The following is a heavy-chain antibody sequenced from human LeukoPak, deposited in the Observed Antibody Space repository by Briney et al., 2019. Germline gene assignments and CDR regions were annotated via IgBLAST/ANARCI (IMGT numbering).Heavy chain of an antibody. CDR3: ARESYSWFDS. V-gene: IGHV3-48*02. Sequence: GGSLRLSCAASGFTFSSYSMNWVRQAPGKGLEWVSFISSSSTIYYEDSVKGRFTISRDNAKNSLYLQMNSLRDEDTAVYYCARESYSWFDSWGQGTLVTVSS. D-gene: IGHD1-26*01. CDR1: GFTFSSYS. CDR2: ISSSSTI. J-gene: IGHJ5*01.